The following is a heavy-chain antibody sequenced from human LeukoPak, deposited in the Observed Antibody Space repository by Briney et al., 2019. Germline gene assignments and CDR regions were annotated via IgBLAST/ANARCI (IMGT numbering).Heavy chain of an antibody. D-gene: IGHD3-10*01. CDR2: ISAYNGNT. CDR1: GYTFTSYG. V-gene: IGHV1-18*01. J-gene: IGHJ5*02. CDR3: ARDAVLLWFGDLGQKNWFDP. Sequence: ASVKVSGTASGYTFTSYGISWVRQAPGQGLEWMGWISAYNGNTNYAQKLQGRVTMTTDTSTSTAYMELRSLRSDDTAVYYCARDAVLLWFGDLGQKNWFDPWGQGTLVTVSS.